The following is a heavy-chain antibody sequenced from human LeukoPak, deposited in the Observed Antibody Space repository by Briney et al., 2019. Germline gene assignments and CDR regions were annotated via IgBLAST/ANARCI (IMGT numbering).Heavy chain of an antibody. CDR2: ISASGNST. CDR1: GFTLTSYH. Sequence: PGGSLSLSCSVFGFTLTSYHMNWVRQAPGKGLEWVSGISASGNSTYYADSVKGRFTLSRDISKNTLYLQMNSLRVDDTAVYYCAQYSSGWYSVYDFWGQGTLVTVSP. D-gene: IGHD6-19*01. V-gene: IGHV3-23*01. CDR3: AQYSSGWYSVYDF. J-gene: IGHJ4*02.